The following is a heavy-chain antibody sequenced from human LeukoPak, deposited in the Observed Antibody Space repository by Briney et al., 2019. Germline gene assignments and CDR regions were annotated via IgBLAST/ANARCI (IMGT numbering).Heavy chain of an antibody. V-gene: IGHV4-59*08. J-gene: IGHJ4*02. Sequence: PSETLSLTCTVSGGSISSYYWSWIRQPPGKGLEWIGYIYYSGSTNYNPSLKSRVTISVDTSKNQFSLKLSSVTAADTAVYYCARQKNSSGWYFSFDYWGQGTLVIVSS. D-gene: IGHD6-19*01. CDR1: GGSISSYY. CDR2: IYYSGST. CDR3: ARQKNSSGWYFSFDY.